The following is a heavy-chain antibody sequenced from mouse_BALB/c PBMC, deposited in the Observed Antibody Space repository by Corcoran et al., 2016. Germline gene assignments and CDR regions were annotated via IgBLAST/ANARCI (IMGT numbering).Heavy chain of an antibody. J-gene: IGHJ4*01. CDR2: ISYDDSN. CDR1: GYSITSGYY. Sequence: DVQLQESGPGLVKPSQSLSLTCSVTGYSITSGYYWNWIRPFPGNTLEWIDYISYDDSNNDNPSLKNLISITCDTSKNQFFLKLTSVTTEDTAKYYCASYVNDGYYSRDYGGQGTLVIAS. V-gene: IGHV3-6*02. D-gene: IGHD2-2*01. CDR3: ASYVNDGYYSRDY.